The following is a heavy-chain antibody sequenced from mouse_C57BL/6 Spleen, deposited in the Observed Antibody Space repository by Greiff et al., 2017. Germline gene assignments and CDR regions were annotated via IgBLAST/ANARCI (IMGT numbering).Heavy chain of an antibody. CDR1: GYTFTSYW. D-gene: IGHD2-5*01. CDR2: IYPGSGST. J-gene: IGHJ1*03. Sequence: QVHVKQPGAELVKPGASVKMSCKASGYTFTSYWITWVKQRPGQGLEWIGDIYPGSGSTNYNEKFKSKATLTVDTSSSTAYMQLSSLTSEDSAVYYCARLSNYRDFDVWGTGTTVTVSS. V-gene: IGHV1-55*01. CDR3: ARLSNYRDFDV.